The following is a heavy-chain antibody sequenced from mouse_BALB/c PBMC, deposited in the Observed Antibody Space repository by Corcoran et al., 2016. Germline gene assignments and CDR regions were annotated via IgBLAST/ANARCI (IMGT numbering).Heavy chain of an antibody. V-gene: IGHV1S136*01. J-gene: IGHJ1*01. Sequence: EVQLQQSGPELVKLGASVKMSCKASGYTFTSYVKHWVKQKPGQGLEWIGYINPYNDDIKYNENFKGKATLTSDKSSSTAYMELSSLTSEDSAVYYCARDYRFDVGWYFDVWGAGTTVTVSS. D-gene: IGHD2-14*01. CDR2: INPYNDDI. CDR1: GYTFTSYV. CDR3: ARDYRFDVGWYFDV.